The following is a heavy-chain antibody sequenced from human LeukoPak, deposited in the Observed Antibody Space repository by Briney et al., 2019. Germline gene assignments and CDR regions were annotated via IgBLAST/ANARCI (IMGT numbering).Heavy chain of an antibody. Sequence: SETLSLTCAVYGGSFSGYYWSWIRQPPGKGLEWIGEINHSGSTNYNPSLKSRVTISVDTSKNQFSLKLSSMTAADTAVYYCARPHQLRYFDYWGQGTLVTVSS. J-gene: IGHJ4*02. D-gene: IGHD6-13*01. CDR2: INHSGST. CDR1: GGSFSGYY. V-gene: IGHV4-34*01. CDR3: ARPHQLRYFDY.